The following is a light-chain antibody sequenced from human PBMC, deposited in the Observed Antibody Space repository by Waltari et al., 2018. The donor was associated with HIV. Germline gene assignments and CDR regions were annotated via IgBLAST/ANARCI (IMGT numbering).Light chain of an antibody. J-gene: IGLJ3*02. CDR2: LNSDGSH. CDR3: QTWGTGSWV. CDR1: SGHSSYA. Sequence: QLVLTQSPSASASLGASVKLTCTLSSGHSSYAIAWHQQQPEKGPRYLMNLNSDGSHSKGDGIPDRFSGSSSGAERYLTIYSLQSEDEADYYCQTWGTGSWVFGGGTKLTVL. V-gene: IGLV4-69*01.